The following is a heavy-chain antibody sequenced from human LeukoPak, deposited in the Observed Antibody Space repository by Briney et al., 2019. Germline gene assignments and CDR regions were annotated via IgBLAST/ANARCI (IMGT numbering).Heavy chain of an antibody. J-gene: IGHJ6*03. V-gene: IGHV4-39*01. CDR2: IYYSGST. CDR3: ARVGRFLEWLLSSSYYYYMDV. CDR1: GGSISSSRDY. D-gene: IGHD3-3*01. Sequence: SETLSLTCTVSGGSISSSRDYWGWIRQPPGKGLEWIGSIYYSGSTYYNPSLKSRVTISVDTSKNQFSLKLSSVTAADTAVYYCARVGRFLEWLLSSSYYYYMDVWGKGTTVTVSS.